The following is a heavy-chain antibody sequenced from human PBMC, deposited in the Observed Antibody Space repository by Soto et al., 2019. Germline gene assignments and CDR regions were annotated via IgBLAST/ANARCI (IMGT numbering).Heavy chain of an antibody. CDR2: IYYSGST. J-gene: IGHJ4*03. D-gene: IGHD6-13*01. Sequence: SETLSLTCTVSGGSISSSSYYWGWIRQPPGKGLEWIGSIYYSGSTYYNPSLKSRVTISVDTSKNQFSLKLSSVTAADTAVYYCARVSSSCDLVSYIDYWDYGTLVP. V-gene: IGHV4-39*01. CDR3: ARVSSSCDLVSYIDY. CDR1: GGSISSSSYY.